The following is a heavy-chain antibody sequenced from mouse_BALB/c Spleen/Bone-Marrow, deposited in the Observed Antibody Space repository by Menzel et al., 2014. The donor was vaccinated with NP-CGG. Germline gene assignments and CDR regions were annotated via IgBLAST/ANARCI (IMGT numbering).Heavy chain of an antibody. Sequence: EVKLVESGGGLVQPGGSLKLSCAASGFDFSRYWMRWVRQAPGKGLEWIGEINPHSSTINYTPSLRDKFIISRDNAKNTLYLQMSKVRSEDTALYYCARRGDRGWFAYWGQGTLVTVSA. CDR3: ARRGDRGWFAY. V-gene: IGHV4-1*02. CDR2: INPHSSTI. J-gene: IGHJ3*01. D-gene: IGHD3-3*01. CDR1: GFDFSRYW.